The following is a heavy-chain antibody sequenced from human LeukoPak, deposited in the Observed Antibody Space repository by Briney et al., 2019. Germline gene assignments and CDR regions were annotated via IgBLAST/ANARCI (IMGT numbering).Heavy chain of an antibody. V-gene: IGHV3-66*01. J-gene: IGHJ3*02. D-gene: IGHD1-26*01. Sequence: AGGSLRLSCAASGFTVSSNYMSWVRQAPGKGLEWVSVIYSGGNTYYADSVKGRFTISRDNSKNTVSLQMNSLRDEDTAVYFRAVSRIVGAVDVFDMWGQGTMVTVSS. CDR2: IYSGGNT. CDR1: GFTVSSNY. CDR3: AVSRIVGAVDVFDM.